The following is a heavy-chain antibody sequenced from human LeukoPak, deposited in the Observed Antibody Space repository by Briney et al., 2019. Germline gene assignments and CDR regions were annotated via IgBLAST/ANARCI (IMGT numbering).Heavy chain of an antibody. CDR3: ARGRIPNCSGGSCYLVYFDY. D-gene: IGHD2-15*01. V-gene: IGHV3-30*01. J-gene: IGHJ4*02. CDR2: ISYDGSNK. CDR1: GFTFSSYA. Sequence: SGGSLRLSCAASGFTFSSYAMHWVRQAPGKGLEWVAVISYDGSNKYYADSVKGRFTISRDNSKNTLYLQMNSLRAEDTAVYYCARGRIPNCSGGSCYLVYFDYWGQGTLVTVSS.